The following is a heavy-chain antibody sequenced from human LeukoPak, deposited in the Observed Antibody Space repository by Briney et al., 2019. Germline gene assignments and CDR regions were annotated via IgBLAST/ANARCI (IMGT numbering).Heavy chain of an antibody. CDR3: AKDLGPGSMATSPGFDY. Sequence: GGSLRLSCAASGLTFDDYAMHWVRQAPGKGLEWVSGISWNSGSIGYADSVKGRFTISRDNAKTSLYLQMNSLRAEDTALYYCAKDLGPGSMATSPGFDYWGQGTLVTVSS. CDR1: GLTFDDYA. D-gene: IGHD5-24*01. V-gene: IGHV3-9*01. J-gene: IGHJ4*02. CDR2: ISWNSGSI.